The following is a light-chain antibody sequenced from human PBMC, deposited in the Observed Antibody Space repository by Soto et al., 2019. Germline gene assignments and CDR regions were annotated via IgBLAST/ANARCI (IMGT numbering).Light chain of an antibody. Sequence: QSVLTQPPSASGTPGQRVTISCSGSRSNIGSNTVNWYQQRPGTSPKLLIYSNNQRPSGVPDRFSGSKSGTSASLAISGLQSEYEADYYCAAWDDSLNGYVFGTGTKLTVL. CDR2: SNN. V-gene: IGLV1-44*01. J-gene: IGLJ1*01. CDR1: RSNIGSNT. CDR3: AAWDDSLNGYV.